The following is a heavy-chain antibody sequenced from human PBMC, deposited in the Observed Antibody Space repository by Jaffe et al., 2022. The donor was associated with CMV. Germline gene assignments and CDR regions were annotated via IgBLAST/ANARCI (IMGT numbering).Heavy chain of an antibody. CDR2: IKQDGSEK. Sequence: EVQLVESGGGLVQPGGSLRLSCAASGFTFSSYWMSWVRQAPGKGLEWVANIKQDGSEKYYVDSVKGRFTISRDNAKNSLYLQMNSLRAEDTAVYYCAREIARGMYCSSTSCYNPTIGENDYWGQGTLVTVSS. V-gene: IGHV3-7*01. D-gene: IGHD2-2*02. CDR1: GFTFSSYW. J-gene: IGHJ4*02. CDR3: AREIARGMYCSSTSCYNPTIGENDY.